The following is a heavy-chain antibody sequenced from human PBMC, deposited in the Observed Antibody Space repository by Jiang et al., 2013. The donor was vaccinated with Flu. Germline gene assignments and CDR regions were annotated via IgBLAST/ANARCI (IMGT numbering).Heavy chain of an antibody. CDR3: ATGVPAAPYYMDV. J-gene: IGHJ6*03. D-gene: IGHD2-2*01. Sequence: LLKPSETLSLTCDVSGDSISDVYYCDWIRQPPGKGLEWIGSIWRDGRTFYSPSLESRVTISVDTSKNQFSLKVTSLTAADTAVYFCATGVPAAPYYMDVWGKGTKVIVSS. V-gene: IGHV4-38-2*01. CDR2: IWRDGRT. CDR1: GDSISDVYY.